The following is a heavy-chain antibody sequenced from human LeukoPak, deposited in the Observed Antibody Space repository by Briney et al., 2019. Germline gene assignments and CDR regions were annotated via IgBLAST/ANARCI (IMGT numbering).Heavy chain of an antibody. J-gene: IGHJ5*02. V-gene: IGHV4-59*01. D-gene: IGHD2-2*01. CDR3: ARGAVVVPAAMGTSNWFDP. CDR1: GGSISSYY. CDR2: IYYSGST. Sequence: SETPSLTCTVSGGSISSYYWSWIRQPPGKGLEWIGYIYYSGSTNYNPSLKSRVTISVDTSKNQFSLKLSSVTAADTAVYYCARGAVVVPAAMGTSNWFDPWGQGTLVTVSS.